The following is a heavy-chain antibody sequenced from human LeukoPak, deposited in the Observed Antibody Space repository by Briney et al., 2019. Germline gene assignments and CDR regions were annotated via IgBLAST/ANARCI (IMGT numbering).Heavy chain of an antibody. CDR1: GFTFSDYY. CDR3: ARDEGAPYSSGWYNYYYHMDV. J-gene: IGHJ6*03. D-gene: IGHD6-19*01. Sequence: GGSLRLSCAASGFTFSDYYMSWIRQAPGKGLEWVSYISSSGGTIYYADSVKGRFTISRDNAKNSLYLQMNSLRAEDTAVYYCARDEGAPYSSGWYNYYYHMDVWGKGTTVTVSS. V-gene: IGHV3-11*04. CDR2: ISSSGGTI.